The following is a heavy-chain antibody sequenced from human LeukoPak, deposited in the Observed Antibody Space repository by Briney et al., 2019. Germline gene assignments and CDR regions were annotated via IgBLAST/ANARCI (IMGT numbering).Heavy chain of an antibody. J-gene: IGHJ6*03. CDR3: ARDRGTRVERTRVRGVICVGHYYYYMDV. CDR2: INPNSGGT. V-gene: IGHV1-2*02. CDR1: GYTFTSYG. Sequence: GASVKVSCKASGYTFTSYGISWVRQAPGQGLEWMGWINPNSGGTNYAQKFQGRVTMTRDTSISTAYMELSRLRSDDTAVYYCARDRGTRVERTRVRGVICVGHYYYYMDVWGKGTTVTISS. D-gene: IGHD3-10*01.